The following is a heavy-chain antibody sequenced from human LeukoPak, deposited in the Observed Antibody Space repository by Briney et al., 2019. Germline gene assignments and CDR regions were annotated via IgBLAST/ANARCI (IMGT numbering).Heavy chain of an antibody. CDR2: ISSTSSYI. V-gene: IGHV3-21*01. CDR3: ARSGLTVTTQLDY. CDR1: GFTFSSYT. D-gene: IGHD4-17*01. J-gene: IGHJ4*02. Sequence: GVSLRLSCAASGFTFSSYTMNWGRQAPGKGLEWVSSISSTSSYIYYADSVKGRFSISRDNAKNSLYLQMNSLRAEDSAVYYCARSGLTVTTQLDYWGQGTLVTVSS.